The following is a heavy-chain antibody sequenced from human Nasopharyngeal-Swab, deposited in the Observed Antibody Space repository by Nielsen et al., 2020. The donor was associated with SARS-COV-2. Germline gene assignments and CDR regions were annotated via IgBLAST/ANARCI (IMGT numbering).Heavy chain of an antibody. CDR2: IKSKTDGGTT. J-gene: IGHJ6*02. D-gene: IGHD6-6*01. V-gene: IGHV3-15*01. CDR1: GFTFSNAW. CDR3: TTDRFEQLVFYYYCGMDV. Sequence: ETLSLTCAASGFTFSNAWMSWVRQAPGKGLEGVGRIKSKTDGGTTDYAAPVKGRFTISRDDSKNTLYLQMNSLKTEDTAVYYCTTDRFEQLVFYYYCGMDVWGQGTTVTVSS.